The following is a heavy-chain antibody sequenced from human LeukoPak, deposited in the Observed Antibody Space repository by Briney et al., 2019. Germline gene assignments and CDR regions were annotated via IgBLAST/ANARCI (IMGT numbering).Heavy chain of an antibody. D-gene: IGHD6-19*01. Sequence: GGSLRLSCAASGFNVSSNFMTWVRQAPGKGLEWVSLIYGGGSTYYADSVKGRFTISRDNSKNTLDLQMNSLRAEDAAMYYCAQDSRQAFQWLIHWGQGTLVTVSS. CDR2: IYGGGST. CDR3: AQDSRQAFQWLIH. CDR1: GFNVSSNF. J-gene: IGHJ4*02. V-gene: IGHV3-53*05.